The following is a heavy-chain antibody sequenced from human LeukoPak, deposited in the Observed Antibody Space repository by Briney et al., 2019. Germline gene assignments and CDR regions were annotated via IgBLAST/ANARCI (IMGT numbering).Heavy chain of an antibody. CDR2: ITDNGRKI. J-gene: IGHJ5*02. CDR3: ARETTKFMVRGVIGWFDP. D-gene: IGHD3-10*01. CDR1: GFIFSDYY. V-gene: IGHV3-11*04. Sequence: SGGSLRLSCVGSGFIFSDYYMGWIRQAPGRGLEWISYITDNGRKIYYPDSVKGRFTISRDNAKNSLYLQMNSLRAEDTAVYYCARETTKFMVRGVIGWFDPWGQGTLVTVSS.